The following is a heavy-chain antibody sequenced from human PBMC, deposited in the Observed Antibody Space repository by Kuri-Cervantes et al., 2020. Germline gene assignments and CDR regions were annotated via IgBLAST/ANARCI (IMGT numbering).Heavy chain of an antibody. CDR1: GFTFDDYA. V-gene: IGHV3-48*01. CDR3: ARGLWFGEPYFDY. D-gene: IGHD3-10*01. Sequence: GGSLRLSCAASGFTFDDYAMHWVRQAPGKGLEWVSYISSSSSTIYYADSVKGRFTISRDNAKNSLYLQMNSLRAEDTAVYYCARGLWFGEPYFDYWGQGTLVTVSS. J-gene: IGHJ4*02. CDR2: ISSSSSTI.